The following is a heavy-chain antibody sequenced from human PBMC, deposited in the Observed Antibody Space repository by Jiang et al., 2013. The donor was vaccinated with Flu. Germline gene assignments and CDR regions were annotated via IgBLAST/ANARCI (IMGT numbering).Heavy chain of an antibody. J-gene: IGHJ4*02. CDR1: GFTFSNYA. D-gene: IGHD3-9*01. Sequence: VQLVESGGDLVQPGGSLRLACAASGFTFSNYAMSWVRQAPGKGLEWVSAISASGRSTYYADSVKGHFTVSRDNSKNTLYLEMKSLRAEDTALYYCAKDRNSYEILTGLFHYWGQGTLVTVSS. V-gene: IGHV3-23*04. CDR2: ISASGRST. CDR3: AKDRNSYEILTGLFHY.